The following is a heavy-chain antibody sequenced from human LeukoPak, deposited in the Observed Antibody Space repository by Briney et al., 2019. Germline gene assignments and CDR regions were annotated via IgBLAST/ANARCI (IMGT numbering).Heavy chain of an antibody. Sequence: PGGSLRLSCAASGFTFSSYAMHWVRQAPGKGLEYVSAISSNGGSTYYANSVKGRFTISRDNAKNSLYLQMNSLRAEDTAVYYCARVGVGIVVVPAASFDYWGQGTLVTVSS. V-gene: IGHV3-64*01. CDR3: ARVGVGIVVVPAASFDY. CDR2: ISSNGGST. J-gene: IGHJ4*02. CDR1: GFTFSSYA. D-gene: IGHD2-2*01.